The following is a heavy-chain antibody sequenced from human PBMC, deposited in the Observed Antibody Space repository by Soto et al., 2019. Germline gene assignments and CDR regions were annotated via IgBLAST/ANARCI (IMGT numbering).Heavy chain of an antibody. D-gene: IGHD1-26*01. V-gene: IGHV3-23*01. J-gene: IGHJ4*02. CDR2: SSGGGGGT. Sequence: EVQLLESGGDLEQPGGSLRLSCAASGFTFSNYAMNWVRQAPGKGLAWVSSSSGGGGGTYYADAVKGRFPISRDNSRSMLYLQMNSLRAEDTAEYYCAKGAFAVGDTNYFFDYWGQGTLVTVSS. CDR1: GFTFSNYA. CDR3: AKGAFAVGDTNYFFDY.